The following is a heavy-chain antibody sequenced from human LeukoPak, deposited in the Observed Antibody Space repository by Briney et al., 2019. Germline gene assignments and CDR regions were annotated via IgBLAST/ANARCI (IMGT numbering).Heavy chain of an antibody. V-gene: IGHV3-53*01. D-gene: IGHD3-22*01. Sequence: LSGGSLRLSCAASGFTVSSNYMSWVRQAPGKGLEWVSVIYSGGGIYYADSVKGRFTISRDNSNLYLQMNSLRAEDTAVYYCARDLGRYDSNQGPLDAFDIWGQGTKVTVSS. CDR1: GFTVSSNY. CDR2: IYSGGGI. CDR3: ARDLGRYDSNQGPLDAFDI. J-gene: IGHJ3*02.